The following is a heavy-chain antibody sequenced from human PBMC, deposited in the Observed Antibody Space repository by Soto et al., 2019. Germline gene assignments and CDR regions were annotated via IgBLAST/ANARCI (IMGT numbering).Heavy chain of an antibody. J-gene: IGHJ4*02. CDR2: IKSNADGGAT. CDR1: GFTLTKAS. V-gene: IGHV3-15*01. Sequence: GGSLRLSCAASGFTLTKASMSWVRQAPGKGLEWVGHIKSNADGGATDYAAPVKGRFTVSRDDSKNTLYLQMNSLKTEDTAVYYCTTSGVAGPFDYWGQGTLVTVS. D-gene: IGHD6-19*01. CDR3: TTSGVAGPFDY.